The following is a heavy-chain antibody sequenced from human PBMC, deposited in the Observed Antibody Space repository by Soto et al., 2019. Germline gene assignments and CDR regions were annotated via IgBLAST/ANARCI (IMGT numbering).Heavy chain of an antibody. CDR1: GGSISSYY. CDR2: IYYSGST. CDR3: ASQWELDY. V-gene: IGHV4-59*01. Sequence: QVQLQESGPGLVKPSETLSLTCTVSGGSISSYYWSWIRQPPGKGLEWIGYIYYSGSTNYNPSLKSRVTISVDTSKNQFSLKLSSVTAADTAVYYCASQWELDYWGQGTLVTVSS. D-gene: IGHD1-26*01. J-gene: IGHJ4*02.